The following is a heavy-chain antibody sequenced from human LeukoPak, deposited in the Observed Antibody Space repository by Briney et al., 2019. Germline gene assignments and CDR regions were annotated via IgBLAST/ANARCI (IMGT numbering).Heavy chain of an antibody. CDR3: ARAAIGYCSGGSCNYFDY. CDR1: GFTFSNYA. CDR2: LSGSGVGT. D-gene: IGHD2-15*01. Sequence: PGGSLRLSCAGSGFTFSNYAMSWVRQAPGKGLEWVSGLSGSGVGTDYADSVKGRFTISRDNSKNTLYLQMNSLRAEDTAVYYCARAAIGYCSGGSCNYFDYWGQGTLVTVSS. J-gene: IGHJ4*02. V-gene: IGHV3-23*01.